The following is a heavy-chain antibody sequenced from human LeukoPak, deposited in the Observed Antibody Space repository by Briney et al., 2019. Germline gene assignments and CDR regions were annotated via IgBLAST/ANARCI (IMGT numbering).Heavy chain of an antibody. D-gene: IGHD3-16*01. CDR2: IYYSGST. V-gene: IGHV4-59*11. Sequence: PSETLSLTCTVSGGSISSHYWSWIRQPPGKGLEWIGYIYYSGSTNYNPSLKSRVTISVDTSKNQFPLKLSSVTAADTAVYYCARGLGYFDYWGQGTLVTVSS. J-gene: IGHJ4*02. CDR1: GGSISSHY. CDR3: ARGLGYFDY.